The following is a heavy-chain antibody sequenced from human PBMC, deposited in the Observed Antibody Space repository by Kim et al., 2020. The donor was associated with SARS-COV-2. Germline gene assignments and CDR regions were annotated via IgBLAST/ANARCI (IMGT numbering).Heavy chain of an antibody. V-gene: IGHV5-51*01. CDR3: ARHAQGGYDSNYYYGMDV. J-gene: IGHJ6*02. CDR2: IYPGDSDT. Sequence: GESLKISCKGSGYSFTNYWIGWVRQMPGKGLEWMGIIYPGDSDTRYSPSFQGQVTISADTSISTAYLQWSSLKASDTAMYYCARHAQGGYDSNYYYGMDVWGQGTTVTVSS. D-gene: IGHD5-12*01. CDR1: GYSFTNYW.